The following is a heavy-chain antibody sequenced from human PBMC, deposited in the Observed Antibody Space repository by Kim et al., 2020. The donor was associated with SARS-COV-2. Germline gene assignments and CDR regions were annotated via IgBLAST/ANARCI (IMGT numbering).Heavy chain of an antibody. CDR2: IRKGGDNI. CDR1: GFDFSTSV. Sequence: GGSLRLSCAASGFDFSTSVMHWIRQAPGMWQRWGARIRKGGDNIVYAESVRGRFTIARENDKNTLYLQMNGVRTEDTAVYYCAKVGDYDSSGFYAFLRSWRQGPRVTVSS. CDR3: AKVGDYDSSGFYAFLRS. D-gene: IGHD3-22*01. J-gene: IGHJ1*01. V-gene: IGHV3-74*03.